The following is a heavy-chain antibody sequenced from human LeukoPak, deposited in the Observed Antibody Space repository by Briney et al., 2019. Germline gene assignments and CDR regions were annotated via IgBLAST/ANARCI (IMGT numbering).Heavy chain of an antibody. CDR1: GFTFDDYA. J-gene: IGHJ4*02. V-gene: IGHV3-9*01. CDR3: AKDMGYSGNYRTPDY. D-gene: IGHD1-26*01. CDR2: ISWNSGSM. Sequence: GGSLRLSCVASGFTFDDYAMHWVRQAPGKGLEWVSGISWNSGSMGYAGSVRGRFTISRDNAKNSLYLQMNSLRAEDTALYYCAKDMGYSGNYRTPDYWGQGTLVTVSS.